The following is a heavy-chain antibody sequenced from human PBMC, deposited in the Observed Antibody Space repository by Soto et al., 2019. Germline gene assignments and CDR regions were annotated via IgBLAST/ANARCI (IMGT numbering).Heavy chain of an antibody. D-gene: IGHD5-18*01. Sequence: PGESLKISCKGSGYSFTSYWIGWVRQMPGKGLEWMGIIYPGDSDTRYSPSFQGQVTISADKSISTAYLQWSSLKASDTAMYYCARRGYSYGYGGYYYYGMDVWRQGTTVTVSS. CDR3: ARRGYSYGYGGYYYYGMDV. J-gene: IGHJ6*02. CDR2: IYPGDSDT. CDR1: GYSFTSYW. V-gene: IGHV5-51*01.